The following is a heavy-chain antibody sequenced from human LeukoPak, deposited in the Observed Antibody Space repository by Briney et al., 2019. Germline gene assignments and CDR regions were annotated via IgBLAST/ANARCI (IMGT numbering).Heavy chain of an antibody. V-gene: IGHV3-21*01. D-gene: IGHD3-22*01. CDR2: ISSTSIYI. J-gene: IGHJ4*02. CDR3: ARDTRHYYESSRYIRIEGSQDFDY. CDR1: EFTFSSYS. Sequence: GGSLRLSCAASEFTFSSYSMNWVRQAPGKGLEWVSSISSTSIYIYYADSVKGRFTISRDNAKNSLYLQMNSLRAEDTAVYYCARDTRHYYESSRYIRIEGSQDFDYWGQGTLVTVSS.